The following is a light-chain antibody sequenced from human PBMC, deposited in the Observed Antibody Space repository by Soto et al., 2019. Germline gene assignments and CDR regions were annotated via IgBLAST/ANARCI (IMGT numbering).Light chain of an antibody. CDR3: HQYTTYPVT. Sequence: DIQMTQSPSTLSASVGDRVTITCRASQSISSWLAWYQQKPGKTPKLLIFDASSLEGGVPSRFSGSGSGTEFTLTISSLQPDDFGTYYCHQYTTYPVTFCQGTKVEIK. CDR1: QSISSW. CDR2: DAS. J-gene: IGKJ1*01. V-gene: IGKV1-5*01.